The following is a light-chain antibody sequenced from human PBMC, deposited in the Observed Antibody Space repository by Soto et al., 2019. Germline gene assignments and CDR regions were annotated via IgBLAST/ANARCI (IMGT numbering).Light chain of an antibody. CDR1: QSVSSNY. CDR3: QQYDIWPRT. J-gene: IGKJ1*01. Sequence: EVVLTQSPGTLSLSPGERATLSCRASQSVSSNYLAWYQQKPGQAPRLLIYDASSRATGIPDRFSGSGSGTDFTLTISRLEPEDFAVYYCQQYDIWPRTFGQGTKVDIK. V-gene: IGKV3-20*01. CDR2: DAS.